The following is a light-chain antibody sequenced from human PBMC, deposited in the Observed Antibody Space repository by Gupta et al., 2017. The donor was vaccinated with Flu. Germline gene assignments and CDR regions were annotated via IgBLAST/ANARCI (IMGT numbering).Light chain of an antibody. V-gene: IGLV2-14*01. J-gene: IGLJ3*02. CDR1: SSEVVRYNH. CDR3: SSFKTSNTVV. Sequence: QSALPQPASVSASPAQSITISCTGTSSEVVRYNHVSWFQHHPGKAPKLMMYEVTNRPSGVSKRFSGSKSGNTASLTISGLQADDEADYYCSSFKTSNTVVFGGGTKLTVL. CDR2: EVT.